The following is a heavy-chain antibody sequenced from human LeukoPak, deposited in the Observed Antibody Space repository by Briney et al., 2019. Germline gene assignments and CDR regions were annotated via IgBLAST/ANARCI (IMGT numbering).Heavy chain of an antibody. CDR2: IWYDGSNK. Sequence: PGRSLRLSCAASGFTFSSYGMHWVRQAPGKGLEWVAVIWYDGSNKYYADSVKGRFTISRDNSKNTLYLQMNSLRAEDTAVYYCAREPQDFGMDVWGQGTTVTVSS. V-gene: IGHV3-33*01. D-gene: IGHD3-3*01. CDR1: GFTFSSYG. J-gene: IGHJ6*02. CDR3: AREPQDFGMDV.